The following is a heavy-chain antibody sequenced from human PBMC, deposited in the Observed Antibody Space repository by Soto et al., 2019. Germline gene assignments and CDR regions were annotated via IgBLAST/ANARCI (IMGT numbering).Heavy chain of an antibody. J-gene: IGHJ4*02. D-gene: IGHD2-15*01. CDR2: INAGKGNT. V-gene: IGHV1-3*05. CDR1: GYTFTSYA. Sequence: QVQLVQSGAEEKKPGASVKVSCKASGYTFTSYAMHWVRQAPGQRLEGMGWINAGKGNTKYSQKSEGRVTITRDTSASTAYMELGSLRSEDTAVYYCARGTVVTHFDYWGRGTLVTVSS. CDR3: ARGTVVTHFDY.